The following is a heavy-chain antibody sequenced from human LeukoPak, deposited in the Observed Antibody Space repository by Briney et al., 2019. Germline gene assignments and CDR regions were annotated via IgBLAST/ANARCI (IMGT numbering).Heavy chain of an antibody. CDR2: ITPSSATI. CDR1: GFSFGTYN. J-gene: IGHJ4*02. D-gene: IGHD3-3*01. Sequence: PGGSLRLSCAASGFSFGTYNMIWVRQAPGKGLECVSYITPSSATIHYADSVKGRFAISRDNAKNLLYLQMNSLRVEDTAVYYCARVVYGVTGGDYWGQGTLVRVSS. CDR3: ARVVYGVTGGDY. V-gene: IGHV3-48*04.